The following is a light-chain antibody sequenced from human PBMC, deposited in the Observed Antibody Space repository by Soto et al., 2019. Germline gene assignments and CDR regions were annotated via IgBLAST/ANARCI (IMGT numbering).Light chain of an antibody. Sequence: LQLTQSPSTLSASVGDRVTITCRASQSVGGWLAWYQQKPGKAPNLLIYKASSIKSGVPPRFSGSGSGTEFTLTISSLQPDDSATYYCQQYNSYSPWTFGQGTKVDIK. CDR1: QSVGGW. J-gene: IGKJ1*01. CDR3: QQYNSYSPWT. V-gene: IGKV1-5*03. CDR2: KAS.